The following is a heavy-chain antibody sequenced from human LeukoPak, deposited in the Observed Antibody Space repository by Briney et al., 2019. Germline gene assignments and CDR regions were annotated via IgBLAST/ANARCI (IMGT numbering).Heavy chain of an antibody. CDR2: ISAYNGNT. CDR1: GYTFTSYD. V-gene: IGHV1-18*01. D-gene: IGHD2-2*01. Sequence: GASVKVSCKASGYTFTSYDISWVRQAPGQGLEWMGWISAYNGNTNYAQKLQGRVTMTTDTSTSTAYMELRSLRSDDTAVYYCARSQAIVVPAAIVDYWGQGTLVTVSS. CDR3: ARSQAIVVPAAIVDY. J-gene: IGHJ4*02.